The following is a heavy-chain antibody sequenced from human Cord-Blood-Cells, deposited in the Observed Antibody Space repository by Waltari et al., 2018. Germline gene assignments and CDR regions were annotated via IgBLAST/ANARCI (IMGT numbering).Heavy chain of an antibody. CDR3: AKTEYATFYVDY. V-gene: IGHV4-31*03. D-gene: IGHD2-8*01. CDR1: GGSISSGGYY. Sequence: GLVKPSQTLSLTCTVSGGSISSGGYYWSWIRQHPGKGLEWIGYIYYSGSTYYNPSLKSRVTISVDTSKNQFSLKLSSVTAADTAVYYCAKTEYATFYVDYWGQGTLVTVSS. J-gene: IGHJ4*02. CDR2: IYYSGST.